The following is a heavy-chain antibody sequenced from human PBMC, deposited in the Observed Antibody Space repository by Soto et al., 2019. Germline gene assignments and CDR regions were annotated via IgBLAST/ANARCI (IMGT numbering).Heavy chain of an antibody. CDR1: GYTFTSYA. CDR3: ARERIAARPGWFDP. Sequence: QVQLVQSGAEVKKPGASVKVSCKASGYTFTSYAMHWVRQAPGQRLEWMGWINAGNGNTKYSQKFQGRVTITRDTSASTAYMELSSLRSEDTAVYYCARERIAARPGWFDPWGQGTLVTVSS. CDR2: INAGNGNT. D-gene: IGHD6-6*01. J-gene: IGHJ5*02. V-gene: IGHV1-3*01.